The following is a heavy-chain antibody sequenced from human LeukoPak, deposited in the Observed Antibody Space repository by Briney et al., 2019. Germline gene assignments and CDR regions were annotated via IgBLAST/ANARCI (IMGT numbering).Heavy chain of an antibody. J-gene: IGHJ4*02. Sequence: PGRSLRLSCAASGFAFSSYGMHWVRQAPGKGLEWVAVISYDGSNKYYADSVKGRFTISRDNSRNTAYLRMNSLRAEDTAVYYCAKGRRYCSGGSCYYFDYWGQGTLVTVSS. CDR1: GFAFSSYG. V-gene: IGHV3-30*18. D-gene: IGHD2-15*01. CDR2: ISYDGSNK. CDR3: AKGRRYCSGGSCYYFDY.